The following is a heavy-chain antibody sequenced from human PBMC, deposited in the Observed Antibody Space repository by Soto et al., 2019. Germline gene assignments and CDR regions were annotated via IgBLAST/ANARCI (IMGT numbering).Heavy chain of an antibody. V-gene: IGHV1-46*01. J-gene: IGHJ4*02. CDR2: INPTGGST. CDR3: ARELPDGLGY. D-gene: IGHD3-16*01. Sequence: ASVKVSCKASGYTFTSYYMHWVRQAPGQGLEWMGIINPTGGSTTYAQKFQGRVTMTRGTSTSTVYMELSSLRSEDTAVYYCARELPDGLGYWSQGTLVTVSS. CDR1: GYTFTSYY.